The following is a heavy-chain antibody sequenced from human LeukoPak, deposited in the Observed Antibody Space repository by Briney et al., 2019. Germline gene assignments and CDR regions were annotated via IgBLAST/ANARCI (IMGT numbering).Heavy chain of an antibody. CDR3: ARGGGGVYCSSTSCYRSFDY. J-gene: IGHJ4*02. CDR2: IKEDGSEK. Sequence: PGWTLRLSCGDSEFTFSIYWMSWVRQAPGKGLEWVAYIKEDGSEKYYVDSVKGRFTISRDNAQKSLYLQMNSLRAEDTAVYYCARGGGGVYCSSTSCYRSFDYWGQGTLVTVSS. D-gene: IGHD2-2*01. V-gene: IGHV3-7*01. CDR1: EFTFSIYW.